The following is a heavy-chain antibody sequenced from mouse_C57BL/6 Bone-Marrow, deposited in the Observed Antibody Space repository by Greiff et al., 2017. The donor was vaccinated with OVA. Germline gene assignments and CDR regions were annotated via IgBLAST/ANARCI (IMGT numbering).Heavy chain of an antibody. Sequence: EVMLVESGGGLVKPGGSLKLSCAASGFTFSSYAMSWVRQTPEKRLEWVATISDGGSYTYYPDNVKGRFTISRDHAKNNLYLQMSHLKSEDTAMYYCARSPLFITTVGDFDYWGKGTTLTVSS. CDR2: ISDGGSYT. CDR3: ARSPLFITTVGDFDY. V-gene: IGHV5-4*03. CDR1: GFTFSSYA. D-gene: IGHD1-1*01. J-gene: IGHJ2*01.